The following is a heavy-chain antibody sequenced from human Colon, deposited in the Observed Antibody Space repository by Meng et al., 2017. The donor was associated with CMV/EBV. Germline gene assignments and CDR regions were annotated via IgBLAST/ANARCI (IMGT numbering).Heavy chain of an antibody. V-gene: IGHV3-48*03. D-gene: IGHD2-15*01. CDR3: ARSYCSSDRCYRTFDM. J-gene: IGHJ3*02. CDR1: GFTFSTYE. CDR2: IGSGGYNI. Sequence: GESLKISCVGSGFTFSTYEMNWVRQAPGKGLEWIAYIGSGGYNIYYADSVKGRFTFSRDNAENSLYLQMNSLRAEDTAVYYCARSYCSSDRCYRTFDMWGQGAMVTVSS.